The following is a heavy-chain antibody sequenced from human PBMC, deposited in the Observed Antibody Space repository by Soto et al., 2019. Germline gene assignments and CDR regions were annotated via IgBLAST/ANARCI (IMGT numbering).Heavy chain of an antibody. CDR2: INAGNGNT. J-gene: IGHJ4*02. V-gene: IGHV1-3*05. D-gene: IGHD5-18*01. CDR1: GYTFISYD. CDR3: ARPGGCSYCYDY. Sequence: QVQLVQSGAEEKKPGASVKVSCKASGYTFISYDIHWVRQAPGQRLEWMGWINAGNGNTKYSQKFQGRVTITRDTSASTAYMELSSLRSEDTAVYYCARPGGCSYCYDYWGQGTLVTVSS.